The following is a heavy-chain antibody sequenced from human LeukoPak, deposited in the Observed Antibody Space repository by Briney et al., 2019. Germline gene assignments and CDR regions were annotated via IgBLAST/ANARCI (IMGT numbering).Heavy chain of an antibody. D-gene: IGHD3-22*01. Sequence: GASVTVSCTASGYTFTSYGISWVRQAPGQGLEWMGWISAYNGNTNYAQKLQGRVTMTTDTSTSTAYMELRSLRSDDTAVYYCARDAASAYYYDSSGYYQRRGDAFDIWGQGTMVTVSS. CDR3: ARDAASAYYYDSSGYYQRRGDAFDI. J-gene: IGHJ3*02. CDR2: ISAYNGNT. V-gene: IGHV1-18*01. CDR1: GYTFTSYG.